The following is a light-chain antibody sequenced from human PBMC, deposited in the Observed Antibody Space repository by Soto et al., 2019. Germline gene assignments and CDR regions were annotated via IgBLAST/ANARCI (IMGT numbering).Light chain of an antibody. CDR2: DVS. J-gene: IGLJ1*01. Sequence: QSALTQPASVSGSPGQSITISCTGTSSDVGGYNYVSWYQQHPGKAPKLMIYDVSNRPSGVSNRFSGSKSGNTASLTISGLQAEDEADYYCSSYTSSSTPLCVFGTGNKVTVL. CDR1: SSDVGGYNY. V-gene: IGLV2-14*01. CDR3: SSYTSSSTPLCV.